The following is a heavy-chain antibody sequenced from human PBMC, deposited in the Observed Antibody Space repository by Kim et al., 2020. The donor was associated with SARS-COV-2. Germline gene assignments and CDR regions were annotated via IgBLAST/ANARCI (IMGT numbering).Heavy chain of an antibody. CDR1: GFTFSSYA. D-gene: IGHD3-10*01. J-gene: IGHJ4*02. CDR2: ISYDGSNK. CDR3: ARGSYGSGVY. V-gene: IGHV3-30*04. Sequence: GGSLRLSCAASGFTFSSYAMHWVRQAPGKGLEWVAVISYDGSNKYYADSVKGRFTISRDNSKNTLYLQMNSLRAEDTAVYYCARGSYGSGVYWGQGTLVT.